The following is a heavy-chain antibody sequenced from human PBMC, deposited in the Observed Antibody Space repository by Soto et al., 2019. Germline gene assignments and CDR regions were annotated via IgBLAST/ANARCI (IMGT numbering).Heavy chain of an antibody. Sequence: GSLRLSCAASGFTFSSYAMHWVRQAPGKGLEWVAVISYDGSNKYYADSVKGRFTISRDNSKNTLYLQMNSLRAEDTAVYYCARDLNGITVSGYYYYYMDVWGKGTTVTVSS. V-gene: IGHV3-30-3*01. D-gene: IGHD3-16*01. CDR2: ISYDGSNK. CDR3: ARDLNGITVSGYYYYYMDV. J-gene: IGHJ6*03. CDR1: GFTFSSYA.